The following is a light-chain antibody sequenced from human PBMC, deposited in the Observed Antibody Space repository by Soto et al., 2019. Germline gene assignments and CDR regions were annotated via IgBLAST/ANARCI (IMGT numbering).Light chain of an antibody. CDR3: QERGDWPLT. Sequence: EIVLTQSPAPLSLSPGERATLSCRASQHIDVYLDWLQQKPGQSPRLLIFDASARATGTPTRFSGSGSGTDFTLTISSLEPEDFAVYDCQERGDWPLTFGPGTKVDI. CDR1: QHIDVY. J-gene: IGKJ3*01. CDR2: DAS. V-gene: IGKV3-11*01.